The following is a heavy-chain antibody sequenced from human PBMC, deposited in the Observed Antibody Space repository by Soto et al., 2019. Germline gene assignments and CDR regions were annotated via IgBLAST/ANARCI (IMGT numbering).Heavy chain of an antibody. CDR1: GFTFSSYG. CDR3: ARGGCLDNNDPGFDY. D-gene: IGHD6-19*01. Sequence: QVQLVESGGGVVQPGTSLRVSCAASGFTFSSYGMHWVRQAPGKGLEWVAVIWYDGSNKYYADSVKGRFTISRDNYMNPLHLQMNSLRAEDTAVYYCARGGCLDNNDPGFDYWGQGTLITVSS. J-gene: IGHJ4*02. CDR2: IWYDGSNK. V-gene: IGHV3-33*01.